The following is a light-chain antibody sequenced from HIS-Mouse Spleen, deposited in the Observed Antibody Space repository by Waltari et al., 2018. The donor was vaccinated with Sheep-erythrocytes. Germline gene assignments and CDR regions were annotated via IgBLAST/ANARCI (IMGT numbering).Light chain of an antibody. J-gene: IGLJ2*01. CDR3: QAWDSSTAV. CDR1: KLGDKY. Sequence: SYELTQPPSVSVSPGQTASITCSGDKLGDKYACWYQQKPGQSPVMVINQDSKRPSGIPERFSGSNSRSTATLTISGTQAMDEADYYCQAWDSSTAVFGGGTKLTVL. CDR2: QDS. V-gene: IGLV3-1*01.